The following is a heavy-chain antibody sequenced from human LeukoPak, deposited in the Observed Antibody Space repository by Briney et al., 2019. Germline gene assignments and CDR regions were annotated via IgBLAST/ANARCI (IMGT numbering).Heavy chain of an antibody. CDR1: GGSISSSSYY. CDR2: IYYSGST. CDR3: ARAPSPGELLDY. V-gene: IGHV4-39*01. D-gene: IGHD3-10*01. Sequence: SETLSLTCTVSGGSISSSSYYWGWIRQPPGKGLEWIGSIYYSGSTYYNPSLKSRVTISVDTSKNQFSLKLSSVTAADTAVYYCARAPSPGELLDYWGQGTLVTVSS. J-gene: IGHJ4*02.